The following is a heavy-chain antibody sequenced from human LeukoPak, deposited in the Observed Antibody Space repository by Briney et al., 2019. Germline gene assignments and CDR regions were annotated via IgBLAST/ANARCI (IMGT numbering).Heavy chain of an antibody. CDR2: IKSDGSST. V-gene: IGHV3-74*01. D-gene: IGHD1-1*01. J-gene: IGHJ4*02. CDR1: GFTFSSYW. CDR3: AKRYNSEYLAPVQN. Sequence: PGGSLRLSCAASGFTFSSYWMHWVRQAAGKGLVWVSRIKSDGSSTNYADSVKGRFTISRDNSKNTLYLQMNSLRAEDTAVYYCAKRYNSEYLAPVQNWGQGTLVTVSS.